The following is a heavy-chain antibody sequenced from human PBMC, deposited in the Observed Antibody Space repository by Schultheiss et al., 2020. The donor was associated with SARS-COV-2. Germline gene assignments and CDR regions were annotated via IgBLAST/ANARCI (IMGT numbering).Heavy chain of an antibody. J-gene: IGHJ4*02. Sequence: GGSLRLSCAASGFTFSSYGMHWVRQAPGKGLEWVAVIWYDGSNKYYADSVKGRFTISRDNSKNTLYLQMNSLRAEDTAVYYCARDRRYKEYYFDYWGQGTLVTVSS. D-gene: IGHD1-14*01. CDR1: GFTFSSYG. CDR3: ARDRRYKEYYFDY. V-gene: IGHV3-30*19. CDR2: IWYDGSNK.